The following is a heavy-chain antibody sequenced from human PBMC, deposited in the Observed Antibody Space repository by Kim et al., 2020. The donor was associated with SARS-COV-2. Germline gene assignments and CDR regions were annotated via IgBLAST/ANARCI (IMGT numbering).Heavy chain of an antibody. V-gene: IGHV4-59*08. J-gene: IGHJ5*02. CDR3: TRHVAGTSWFDP. Sequence: NYNPTRKSGVTISVDTSKNQFSKRLSSVTAADTAVYYCTRHVAGTSWFDPWGQGALVTVST. D-gene: IGHD6-19*01.